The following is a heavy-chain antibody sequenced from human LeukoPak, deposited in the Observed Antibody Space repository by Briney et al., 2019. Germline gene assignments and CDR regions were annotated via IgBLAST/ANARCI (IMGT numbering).Heavy chain of an antibody. J-gene: IGHJ6*02. V-gene: IGHV1-69*04. Sequence: GASVKVSCKASGGTFSSYAISWMRQPPGQGLEWMGRIIPILGIANYAQKFQGRVTITADKSTSTAYMELSSLRSEDTAVYYCARDPQTIVVVPAAPPYYYYGMDVWGQGTTVTVSS. D-gene: IGHD2-2*01. CDR1: GGTFSSYA. CDR2: IIPILGIA. CDR3: ARDPQTIVVVPAAPPYYYYGMDV.